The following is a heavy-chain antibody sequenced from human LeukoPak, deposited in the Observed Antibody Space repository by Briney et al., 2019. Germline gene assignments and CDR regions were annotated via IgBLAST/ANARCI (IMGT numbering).Heavy chain of an antibody. CDR3: ARDSLRWDYHYGMDV. V-gene: IGHV3-21*01. J-gene: IGHJ6*02. Sequence: PGGSLRLSCAASGFTFSSYSMNWVRQAPGKGLEWVSSISSSSSYIYYADSVRGRFTISRDNAKNSLYLQMNSLRAEDTAVYYCARDSLRWDYHYGMDVWGQGTTVTVSS. CDR2: ISSSSSYI. CDR1: GFTFSSYS. D-gene: IGHD4-23*01.